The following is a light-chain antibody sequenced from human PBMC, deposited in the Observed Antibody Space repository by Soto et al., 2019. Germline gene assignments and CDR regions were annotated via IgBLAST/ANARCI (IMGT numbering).Light chain of an antibody. CDR2: EVS. Sequence: QSVLTQPASVSGSPGQSITISCTGTSSDVGGYKYVSWYQQHPGKAPKLMIFEVSNRPSGVSNRFSGSKSANTASLTISGLQAEDEADYYCTSYTSTRIYVFGPGTKVTVL. J-gene: IGLJ1*01. V-gene: IGLV2-14*01. CDR1: SSDVGGYKY. CDR3: TSYTSTRIYV.